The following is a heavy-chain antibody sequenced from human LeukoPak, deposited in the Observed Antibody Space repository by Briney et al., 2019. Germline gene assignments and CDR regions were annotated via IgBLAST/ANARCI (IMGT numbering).Heavy chain of an antibody. V-gene: IGHV4-34*01. CDR2: INHSGST. D-gene: IGHD4/OR15-4a*01. J-gene: IGHJ4*02. CDR3: ARGYGMTMRY. CDR1: GGSFSGYY. Sequence: SETLSLTCAVYGGSFSGYYWSWIRQPPGKGPEWIGEINHSGSTNYNPSLKSRVTISVDTSKNQFSLKLSSVTAADTAVYYCARGYGMTMRYWGQGTLVTVSS.